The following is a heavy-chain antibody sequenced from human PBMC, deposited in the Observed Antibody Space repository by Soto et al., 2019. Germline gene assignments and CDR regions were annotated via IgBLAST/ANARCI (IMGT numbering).Heavy chain of an antibody. V-gene: IGHV3-21*01. CDR2: ISSSNNYI. CDR3: VRDIYDSSDMDH. D-gene: IGHD3-22*01. J-gene: IGHJ4*02. CDR1: GFTFSTYS. Sequence: PGGSLRLSCAASGFTFSTYSMNWVRQAPGKGLEWLASISSSNNYIYYGDSVRGRFTISRDNAKNSLYLQMNSLRAEDTAVYYCVRDIYDSSDMDHWGQGVLVTVSS.